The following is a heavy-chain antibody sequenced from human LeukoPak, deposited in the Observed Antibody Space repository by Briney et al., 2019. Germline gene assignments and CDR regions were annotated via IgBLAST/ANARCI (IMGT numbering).Heavy chain of an antibody. CDR1: GFTFSFYA. D-gene: IGHD3-10*01. CDR2: ISGSAGST. V-gene: IGHV3-23*01. J-gene: IGHJ4*02. Sequence: GGSLRLSCAASGFTFSFYAMSWVRQVRQAPGKGLEWVSAISGSAGSTYYADSVRGRFTISRDNSKNTLYLQINSLRAEDTAVYYCVKDSEAYYQGSGLHWGPGTLVTVSS. CDR3: VKDSEAYYQGSGLH.